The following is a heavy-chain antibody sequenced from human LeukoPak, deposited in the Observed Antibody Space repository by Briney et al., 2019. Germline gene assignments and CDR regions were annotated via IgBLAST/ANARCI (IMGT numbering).Heavy chain of an antibody. CDR3: AKDLDGDFSSWYGFDY. Sequence: GGSLRHSCAASGFTFNHYGMSWVRQAPGKGLEWVSVISGSGGTTYHADSVKGRFTISRDNSKNTLYLQMNSLRADDTAVYYCAKDLDGDFSSWYGFDYWGQGTLVTVSS. CDR1: GFTFNHYG. J-gene: IGHJ4*02. CDR2: ISGSGGTT. V-gene: IGHV3-23*01. D-gene: IGHD6-13*01.